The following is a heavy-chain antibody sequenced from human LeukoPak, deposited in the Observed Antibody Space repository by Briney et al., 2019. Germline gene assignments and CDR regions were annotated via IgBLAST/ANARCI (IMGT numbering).Heavy chain of an antibody. D-gene: IGHD5-12*01. CDR3: ARVDSGYDYYYYGMDV. CDR1: GGTFITYT. V-gene: IGHV1-69*05. Sequence: GASVKVSCKASGGTFITYTINWVRQAPGQGLEWMGGIIPIFGTANYAQKFQDRITITTDDSTSTAYMELSSLRSEDTAVYYCARVDSGYDYYYYGMDVWGQGTTVTVSS. CDR2: IIPIFGTA. J-gene: IGHJ6*02.